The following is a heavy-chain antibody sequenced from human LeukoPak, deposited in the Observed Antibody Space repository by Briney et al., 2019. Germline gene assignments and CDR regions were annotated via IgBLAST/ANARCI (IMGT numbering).Heavy chain of an antibody. Sequence: ASVKVSCKASGYTFTSYGSSWVRQAPGQGLEWMGWISAYNGNTNYAQKLQGRVTMTTDTSTSTAYMELRSLRSDDTAVYYCARVTYYDFWSGYPGGGYYFDYWGQGTLVTVSS. CDR3: ARVTYYDFWSGYPGGGYYFDY. D-gene: IGHD3-3*01. CDR1: GYTFTSYG. CDR2: ISAYNGNT. J-gene: IGHJ4*02. V-gene: IGHV1-18*01.